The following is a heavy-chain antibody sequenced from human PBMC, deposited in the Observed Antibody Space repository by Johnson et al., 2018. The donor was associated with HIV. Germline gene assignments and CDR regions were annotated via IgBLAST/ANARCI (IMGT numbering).Heavy chain of an antibody. CDR2: IKQDGSEK. D-gene: IGHD2-15*01. J-gene: IGHJ3*01. CDR3: ARAAGVNVVVEDFDL. V-gene: IGHV3-7*01. CDR1: GFTFSSYW. Sequence: VQLVESGGGLVQPGGSLRLSCAASGFTFSSYWMSWVRQAPGKGLEWVANIKQDGSEKYYLDSVKGRFTISRDESKNTVYLEMTSLRTEDTAVYYCARAAGVNVVVEDFDLWGQGTMVTVSS.